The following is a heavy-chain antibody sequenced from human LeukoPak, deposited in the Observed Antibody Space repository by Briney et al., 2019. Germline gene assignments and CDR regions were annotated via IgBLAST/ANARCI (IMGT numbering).Heavy chain of an antibody. D-gene: IGHD5-12*01. CDR1: GYTFTSYD. CDR2: MNPNSGNT. CDR3: ARSGHRKNYYYYYGMDV. V-gene: IGHV1-8*01. J-gene: IGHJ6*02. Sequence: ASVKVSCKASGYTFTSYDINWVRQATGQGLEWMGWMNPNSGNTGYAQKFQGRVTITADKSTSTAYMELSSLRSEDTAVYYCARSGHRKNYYYYYGMDVWGQGTTVTVSS.